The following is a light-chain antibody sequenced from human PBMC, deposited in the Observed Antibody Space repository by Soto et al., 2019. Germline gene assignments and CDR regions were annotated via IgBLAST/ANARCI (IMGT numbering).Light chain of an antibody. CDR3: IHFSHFPPA. Sequence: VLTQTPLSSPVTLGQPASISCRASQSLVYSDGNTYLSWLQQRPGQPPRLLIYQVSNRFSGVPDRFGGTGAGTDFTLTISRVEAEDVTVYSFIHFSHFPPAFGQGTKVEIK. CDR2: QVS. V-gene: IGKV2-24*01. J-gene: IGKJ1*01. CDR1: QSLVYSDGNTY.